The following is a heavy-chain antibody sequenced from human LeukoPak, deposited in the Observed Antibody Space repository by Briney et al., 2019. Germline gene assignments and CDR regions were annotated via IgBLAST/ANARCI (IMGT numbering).Heavy chain of an antibody. J-gene: IGHJ5*02. V-gene: IGHV1-69*13. Sequence: GASVKVSCTASGGTFSSYAISWVRQAPGQGLEWMGGIIPIFGTANYAQKFQGRVTITADESTSTAYMELSSLRSEDTAVYYCARSPDLGEYSGSYGRFDPWGQGTLVTVSS. D-gene: IGHD1-26*01. CDR1: GGTFSSYA. CDR3: ARSPDLGEYSGSYGRFDP. CDR2: IIPIFGTA.